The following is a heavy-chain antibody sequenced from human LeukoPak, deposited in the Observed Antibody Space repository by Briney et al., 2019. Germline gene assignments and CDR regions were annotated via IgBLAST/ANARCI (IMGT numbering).Heavy chain of an antibody. V-gene: IGHV3-30-3*01. Sequence: GGSLRLSCAASGFTFSSYAMHWVRQAPGKGLEWVAVISYDGSNKYYADSVKGRFTISRDNSKNTLYLQMNSLRAEDTAVYYCARAWGKQLWEESSWFDPWGQGTLVTVSS. D-gene: IGHD6-6*01. CDR1: GFTFSSYA. J-gene: IGHJ5*02. CDR3: ARAWGKQLWEESSWFDP. CDR2: ISYDGSNK.